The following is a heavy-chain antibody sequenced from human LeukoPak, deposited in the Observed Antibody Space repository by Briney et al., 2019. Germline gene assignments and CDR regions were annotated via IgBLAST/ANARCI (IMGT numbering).Heavy chain of an antibody. V-gene: IGHV4-39*07. J-gene: IGHJ4*02. CDR2: IYYSGST. CDR1: GGSISRSRDY. CDR3: ARGRYYFDY. Sequence: SETLSLTCTVSGGSISRSRDYWGWIRQPPGKGLEWIGSIYYSGSTYYNPSLKSRVTISGDTSKNRFSLKLSSVTAADTAVYYCARGRYYFDYWGQGTLVTVSS.